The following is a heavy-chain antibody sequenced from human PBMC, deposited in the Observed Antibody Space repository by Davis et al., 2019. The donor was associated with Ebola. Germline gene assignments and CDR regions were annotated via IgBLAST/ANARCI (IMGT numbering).Heavy chain of an antibody. CDR3: AKDPSLYYDFWSGYSFDY. D-gene: IGHD3-3*01. Sequence: ESLKISCAASGFTFSSYAMSWVRQAPGKGLEWVSAISGSGGSTYYADSVKGRFTISRDNSKNTLYLQMNSLRAEDTAVYYCAKDPSLYYDFWSGYSFDYWGQGTLVTVSS. J-gene: IGHJ4*02. CDR2: ISGSGGST. V-gene: IGHV3-23*01. CDR1: GFTFSSYA.